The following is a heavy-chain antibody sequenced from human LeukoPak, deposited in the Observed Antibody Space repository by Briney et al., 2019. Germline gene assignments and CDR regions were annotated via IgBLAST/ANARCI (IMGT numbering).Heavy chain of an antibody. CDR1: GFTFSSYW. CDR2: IKQDGSEK. Sequence: PGGSLRRSWAASGFTFSSYWMSWVRQAPGKGLEWVANIKQDGSEKYYVDSVKGRFTISRDNAKNSLYLQMNSLRAEDTAVYYCARVPWKAADPSFDYWSQGTLVTVSS. J-gene: IGHJ4*02. CDR3: ARVPWKAADPSFDY. V-gene: IGHV3-7*01. D-gene: IGHD6-13*01.